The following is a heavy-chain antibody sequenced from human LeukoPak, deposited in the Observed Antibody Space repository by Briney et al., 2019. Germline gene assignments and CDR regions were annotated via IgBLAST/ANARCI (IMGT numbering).Heavy chain of an antibody. CDR3: ARTRGDQTPLAYLDY. Sequence: PEASVKVSCKASGYTFTGYYMHWVRQAPGQGLEWMGWINPNSGGTNYAQKFQGRLTMTRDTSISTAYMELSSLRSGDTAVYSCARTRGDQTPLAYLDYWGQGTLVTVSS. V-gene: IGHV1-2*02. CDR2: INPNSGGT. D-gene: IGHD3-16*01. CDR1: GYTFTGYY. J-gene: IGHJ4*02.